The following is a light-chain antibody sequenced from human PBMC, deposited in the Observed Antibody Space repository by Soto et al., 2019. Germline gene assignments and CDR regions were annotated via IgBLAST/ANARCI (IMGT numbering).Light chain of an antibody. CDR1: SGHSSYA. J-gene: IGLJ2*01. CDR2: LNSDGRH. CDR3: QTWGTGIV. Sequence: QSVLTQSPSASASLGASVKLTCTLSSGHSSYAIAWHQQQPEKGARYLMKLNSDGRHSKGDGIPDRFTGSSSGAERYRTXXXXXXXXXXXYYCQTWGTGIVFGGGTKLTV. V-gene: IGLV4-69*01.